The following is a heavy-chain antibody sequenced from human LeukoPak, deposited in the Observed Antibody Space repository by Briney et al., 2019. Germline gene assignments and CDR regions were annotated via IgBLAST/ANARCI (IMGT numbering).Heavy chain of an antibody. CDR1: GGSISSYY. CDR2: IYTRGST. CDR3: ARLGALVGVRSDY. V-gene: IGHV4-4*07. D-gene: IGHD3-16*01. Sequence: PSETLSLTCTVSGGSISSYYWGWIRQPAGKGLEWIGRIYTRGSTNYNPSLKSRVTMSVDTSKKQFSLNLSSVTAADTAVYYCARLGALVGVRSDYWGQGTLVTVSS. J-gene: IGHJ4*02.